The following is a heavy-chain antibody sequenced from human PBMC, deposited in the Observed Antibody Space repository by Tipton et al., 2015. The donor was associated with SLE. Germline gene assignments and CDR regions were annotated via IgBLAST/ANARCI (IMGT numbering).Heavy chain of an antibody. Sequence: GLVKPSETLSLTCTVSRGSMSSYYWSWIRQPPEKGLEWIGYMHYTGSTNYNPSLKSRVTISVDTSKDQFSLKLSSVTAADTALYYCANDYGGSRGYDNCFDPWGQGILVTVSS. J-gene: IGHJ5*02. CDR1: RGSMSSYY. D-gene: IGHD5-12*01. CDR3: ANDYGGSRGYDNCFDP. V-gene: IGHV4-59*01. CDR2: MHYTGST.